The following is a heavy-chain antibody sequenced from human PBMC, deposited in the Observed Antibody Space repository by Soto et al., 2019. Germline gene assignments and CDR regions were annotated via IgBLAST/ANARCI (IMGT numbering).Heavy chain of an antibody. V-gene: IGHV3-23*01. Sequence: EVQLLESGGGLVQPGGSLRLSCAASGFTFSSYAMSWVRQAPGKGLEWVSAISGSGGSTYYADSVKGRFTISRDNSKNTLYLKMNSLRAEDTAVYYCAKEGTPNRYYYYYGMDVWGQGTTVTVSS. CDR3: AKEGTPNRYYYYYGMDV. J-gene: IGHJ6*02. D-gene: IGHD1-1*01. CDR1: GFTFSSYA. CDR2: ISGSGGST.